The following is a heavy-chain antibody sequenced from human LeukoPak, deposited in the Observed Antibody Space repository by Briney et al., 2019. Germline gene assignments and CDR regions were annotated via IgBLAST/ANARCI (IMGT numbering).Heavy chain of an antibody. Sequence: ASVKVSCKASGYTFTGYYMHWVRQAPGQGLEWMGWINPNSGGTNYAQKFQGRVTMTRDTSTSTAYMELSRLRSDDTAVYYCARDRGVGATDVDYWGQGTLVTVSS. CDR3: ARDRGVGATDVDY. CDR2: INPNSGGT. J-gene: IGHJ4*02. CDR1: GYTFTGYY. V-gene: IGHV1-2*02. D-gene: IGHD1-26*01.